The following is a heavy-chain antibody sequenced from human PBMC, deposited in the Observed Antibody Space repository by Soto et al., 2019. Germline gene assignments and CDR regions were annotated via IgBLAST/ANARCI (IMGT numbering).Heavy chain of an antibody. CDR2: ISYDGNNK. CDR3: ARAGCDGGSCYTLVGLRDGMDV. CDR1: GFTFSSYA. Sequence: QVQLVESGGGVVQPGRSQRLSCAASGFTFSSYAMYWVRQAPGKGLEWVAVISYDGNNKYYADSVKGRFTISRDNSKNTLYLQMNGLRAEDTAVYYCARAGCDGGSCYTLVGLRDGMDVWGHGTTVTVSS. V-gene: IGHV3-30-3*01. D-gene: IGHD2-15*01. J-gene: IGHJ6*02.